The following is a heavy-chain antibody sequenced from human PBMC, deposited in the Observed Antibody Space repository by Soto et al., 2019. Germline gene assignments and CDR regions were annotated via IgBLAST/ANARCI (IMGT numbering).Heavy chain of an antibody. CDR3: ARAWGNSYDFWSGSLQYYFDY. J-gene: IGHJ4*02. V-gene: IGHV4-59*01. CDR2: IYYSGST. CDR1: GGSISSYY. Sequence: PSETLSLTCTVSGGSISSYYWSWIRQPPGKGLEWIGYIYYSGSTNYNPSLKSRVTISVDTSKNQFSLKLSSVTAADTAVYYCARAWGNSYDFWSGSLQYYFDYWGQGTLVTDS. D-gene: IGHD3-3*01.